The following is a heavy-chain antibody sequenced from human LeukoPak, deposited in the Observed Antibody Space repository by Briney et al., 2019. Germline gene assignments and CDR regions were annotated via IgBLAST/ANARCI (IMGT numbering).Heavy chain of an antibody. V-gene: IGHV3-21*01. D-gene: IGHD6-25*01. CDR1: GFTFSSYS. CDR2: ISSRSNYI. CDR3: AREIIAAAVYDAFDI. J-gene: IGHJ3*02. Sequence: GGSLRLSCAASGFTFSSYSMNWVRQAPGKGLEWVSSISSRSNYIYYADSVEGRFTISRDNAKNSLDLQMNSLRAEDTAVYYCAREIIAAAVYDAFDIWGQGTMVTVSS.